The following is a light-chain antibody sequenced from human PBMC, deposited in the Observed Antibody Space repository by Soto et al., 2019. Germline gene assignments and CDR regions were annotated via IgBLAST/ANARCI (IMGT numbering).Light chain of an antibody. CDR2: DVS. V-gene: IGKV1-33*01. CDR1: QYITNY. CDR3: QHYDNLPLT. Sequence: DIPMTQSPASLSASVGDRVTITCQASQYITNYLNWYQHKPGKAPKHLIYDVSNFKKGVPSRFSGCGSGTDFTFTISSLQPEDVATYYCQHYDNLPLTFGGGTKVEIK. J-gene: IGKJ4*01.